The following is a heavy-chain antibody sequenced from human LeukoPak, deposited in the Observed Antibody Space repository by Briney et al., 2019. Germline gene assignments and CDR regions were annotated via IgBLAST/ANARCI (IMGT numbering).Heavy chain of an antibody. V-gene: IGHV1-3*01. D-gene: IGHD6-13*01. CDR3: ARDAAAAEAFDI. CDR1: GYTFTSYA. J-gene: IGHJ3*02. CDR2: INAGNGNT. Sequence: ASVKVSCKASGYTFTSYAMHWVRQAPGQRLEWMGWINAGNGNTKYSQKFQGRVTITRDTSASTAYMELSSLRSEDTAVYYCARDAAAAEAFDIWGQGTMVTVSS.